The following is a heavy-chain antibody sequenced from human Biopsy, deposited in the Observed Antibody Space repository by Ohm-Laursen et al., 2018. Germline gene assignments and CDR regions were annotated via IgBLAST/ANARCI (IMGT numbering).Heavy chain of an antibody. D-gene: IGHD6-19*01. Sequence: TLSLTCTVSGDSVSSGSFYWTWIRQPPGQGLEYIGYIYDRGSTANYNPSLESRVTMSVDMPKNQFSLKLSSVTAADTAVYYCARGRRTSGWPYFDSWGQGTLVTVSS. V-gene: IGHV4-61*01. CDR1: GDSVSSGSFY. CDR3: ARGRRTSGWPYFDS. CDR2: IYDRGSTA. J-gene: IGHJ4*02.